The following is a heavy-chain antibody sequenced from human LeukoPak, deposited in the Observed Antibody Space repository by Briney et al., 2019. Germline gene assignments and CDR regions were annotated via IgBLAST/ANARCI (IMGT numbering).Heavy chain of an antibody. Sequence: PSETLSLTCTVSGGSISSGSYYWSWIRQPAGKGLEWIGRIYTSGSTNYNPSLKSRVTISVDTSKNQFSLKLSSVTAADTAVYYCARPSSWFGELFGYWGQGTLVTVSS. CDR1: GGSISSGSYY. D-gene: IGHD3-10*01. V-gene: IGHV4-61*02. CDR2: IYTSGST. J-gene: IGHJ4*02. CDR3: ARPSSWFGELFGY.